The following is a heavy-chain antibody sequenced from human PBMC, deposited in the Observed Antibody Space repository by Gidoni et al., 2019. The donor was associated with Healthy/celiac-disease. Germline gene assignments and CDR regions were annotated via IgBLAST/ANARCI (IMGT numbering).Heavy chain of an antibody. V-gene: IGHV3-23*01. CDR1: GFTFSSYA. Sequence: EVQLLESGGGLVQPGGSLSLSCAASGFTFSSYAMSWVRQAPGKGLEWVSAISGSGGSTYYADSVKGRFTISRDNSKNTLYLQMNSLRAEDTAVYYCATVAGMVYYFDYWGQGTLVTVSS. CDR3: ATVAGMVYYFDY. J-gene: IGHJ4*02. D-gene: IGHD2-8*01. CDR2: ISGSGGST.